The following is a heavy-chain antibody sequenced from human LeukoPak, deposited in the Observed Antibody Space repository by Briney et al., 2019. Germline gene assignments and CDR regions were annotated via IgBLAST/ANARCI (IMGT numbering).Heavy chain of an antibody. CDR2: ISSSSSTI. D-gene: IGHD4-17*01. Sequence: PGGSLRLSXAASGFTFSSYSMNWVRQDPGKGLEWASYISSSSSTIYYADSVKGRLTISRDNAKNSLYLQMNSLRAEDTAVYYCARDSSSTVTTFLYYYYMDVWGKGTTVTVSS. CDR3: ARDSSSTVTTFLYYYYMDV. CDR1: GFTFSSYS. J-gene: IGHJ6*03. V-gene: IGHV3-48*01.